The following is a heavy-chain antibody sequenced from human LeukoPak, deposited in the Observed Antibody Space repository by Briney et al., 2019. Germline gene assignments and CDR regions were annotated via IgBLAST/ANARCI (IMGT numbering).Heavy chain of an antibody. D-gene: IGHD5-18*01. CDR1: GFTFSSYA. CDR3: ARGGGTAMVQDDAFDI. J-gene: IGHJ3*02. CDR2: ISYDGSNK. V-gene: IGHV3-30-3*01. Sequence: GRSLRLSCAASGFTFSSYAMHWVRQAPGKGLEWVAVISYDGSNKYYADSVKGRFTISRDNSKNTLYLQMNSLRAEDTAVYYCARGGGTAMVQDDAFDIWGQGTMVTVSS.